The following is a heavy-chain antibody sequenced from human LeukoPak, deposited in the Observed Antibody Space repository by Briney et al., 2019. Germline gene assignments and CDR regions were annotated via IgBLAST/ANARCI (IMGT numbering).Heavy chain of an antibody. CDR3: ARRPVIGPGAIDY. CDR2: IYYSGST. J-gene: IGHJ4*02. D-gene: IGHD2-2*01. V-gene: IGHV4-39*01. CDR1: GGSITSSSYY. Sequence: SETLSLTCTVSGGSITSSSYYWGWIRQPPGKGLEWIGSIYYSGSTYYNPSLKSRVTISVDTSKNQFSLKLSSVTAADTAVYYCARRPVIGPGAIDYWGQGTLVTVSS.